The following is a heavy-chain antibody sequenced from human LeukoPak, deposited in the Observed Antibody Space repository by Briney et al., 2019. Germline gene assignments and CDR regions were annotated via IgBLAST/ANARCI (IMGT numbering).Heavy chain of an antibody. J-gene: IGHJ4*02. CDR2: ISGSGGST. D-gene: IGHD3-22*01. Sequence: AGGSLRLSCAASGSTFSSYAMSWVRQAPGKGLEWVSGISGSGGSTYYAGSVKGRFTISRDNSKNTLYLQMNSLRAEDTAVYYCAKVENQRISMIVVAKGYFDYWGQGTLVTVSS. CDR3: AKVENQRISMIVVAKGYFDY. V-gene: IGHV3-23*01. CDR1: GSTFSSYA.